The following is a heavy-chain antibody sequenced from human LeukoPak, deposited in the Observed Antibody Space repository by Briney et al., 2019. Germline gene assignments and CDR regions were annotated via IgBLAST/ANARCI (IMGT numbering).Heavy chain of an antibody. D-gene: IGHD1-1*01. J-gene: IGHJ5*02. CDR2: IDWDSSRT. CDR1: GFILHNHA. Sequence: PGGSLRLSCAASGFILHNHAMHWVRQAPGKGPEWVSLIDWDSSRTFYTESVKGRFTISRDNSKNMLYLQMNSLRAEDTAVYYCARDRRNWKVSRGEFDPWGQGTLVTVSS. V-gene: IGHV3-43D*04. CDR3: ARDRRNWKVSRGEFDP.